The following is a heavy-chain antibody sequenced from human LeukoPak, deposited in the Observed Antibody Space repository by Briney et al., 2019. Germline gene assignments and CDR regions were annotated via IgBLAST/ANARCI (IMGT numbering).Heavy chain of an antibody. V-gene: IGHV3-23*01. D-gene: IGHD2-2*01. CDR1: GFTFSNYA. CDR2: ITGSGGST. Sequence: PGGSLRLSCAASGFTFSNYAMRWVRQAPGKGLEWVSGITGSGGSTNYADSVKGRFTISRDSFKNTLYLQMNSLRVEDTAVYYCAKRSRYCSTSSCYHVFDYWGQGTLVTVSS. CDR3: AKRSRYCSTSSCYHVFDY. J-gene: IGHJ4*02.